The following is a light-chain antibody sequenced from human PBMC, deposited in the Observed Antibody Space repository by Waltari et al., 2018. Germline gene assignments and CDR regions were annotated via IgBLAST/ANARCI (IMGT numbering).Light chain of an antibody. J-gene: IGKJ4*01. CDR1: EGISTY. V-gene: IGKV1-9*01. CDR2: GAS. CDR3: QQLDKYPLT. Sequence: IQLTQSPSSLSASVGDKVTITCRASEGISTYLAWYQQQPGKAPKLLIYGASTLQSGVPSRFSGSGSGTDFTLTISSLQPGYFATYYCQQLDKYPLTFGGGTKVEIK.